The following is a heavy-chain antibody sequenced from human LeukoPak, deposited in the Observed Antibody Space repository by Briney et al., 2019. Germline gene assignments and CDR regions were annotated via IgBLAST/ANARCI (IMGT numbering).Heavy chain of an antibody. CDR1: GFTFSSYA. Sequence: VGSLRLSCAASGFTFSSYAMSWVRQAPGKGLEWVSAISGSGGSTYYADSVKGRFTISRGNSKNTLYLQMNSLRAEDTAVYYCAKDPTGSYFDYWGQGTLVTVSS. CDR3: AKDPTGSYFDY. CDR2: ISGSGGST. V-gene: IGHV3-23*01. J-gene: IGHJ4*03.